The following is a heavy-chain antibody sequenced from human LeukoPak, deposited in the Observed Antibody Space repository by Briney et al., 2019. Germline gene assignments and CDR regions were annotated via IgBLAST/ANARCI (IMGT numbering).Heavy chain of an antibody. J-gene: IGHJ5*02. V-gene: IGHV4-59*01. CDR3: ARAAHYDSSGYYLP. Sequence: PSETLSLTCTVSGGSISSYYWSWIRQPPGKGLEYIGYIYSSGSTNYNPSLRSRVTMSIDTSKNQFSLKLSSVTAADTAVYYCARAAHYDSSGYYLPWGQGTLVTVSS. CDR2: IYSSGST. D-gene: IGHD3-22*01. CDR1: GGSISSYY.